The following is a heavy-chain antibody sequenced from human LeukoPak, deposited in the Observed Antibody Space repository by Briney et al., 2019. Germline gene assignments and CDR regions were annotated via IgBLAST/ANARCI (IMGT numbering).Heavy chain of an antibody. Sequence: PGGSLRLSCAASGFTFSSYWMSWVRQAPGKGLEWVANINKDGSEKYYMDSVRGRFTISRDNAKNSLYLQMHSLRVEDTAVYYCARELVAGIAEYFHNWGQGTLVTVSS. CDR2: INKDGSEK. CDR3: ARELVAGIAEYFHN. J-gene: IGHJ1*01. CDR1: GFTFSSYW. V-gene: IGHV3-7*01. D-gene: IGHD6-19*01.